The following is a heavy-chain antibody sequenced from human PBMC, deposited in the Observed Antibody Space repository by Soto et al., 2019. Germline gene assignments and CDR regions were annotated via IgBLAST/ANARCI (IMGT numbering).Heavy chain of an antibody. V-gene: IGHV3-23*01. J-gene: IGHJ4*02. Sequence: EVQLLESGGGLVQPGGSLRLSCAASGLTFSTYAMSWVRQAPGKGLEWVSGVSGSGASTFYADSVKGRFTISRDTSKNTLYLQMNSLRAEDTAAYYCAKTEDSNDADFDYWGQGTLVIVSS. CDR3: AKTEDSNDADFDY. D-gene: IGHD6-6*01. CDR1: GLTFSTYA. CDR2: VSGSGAST.